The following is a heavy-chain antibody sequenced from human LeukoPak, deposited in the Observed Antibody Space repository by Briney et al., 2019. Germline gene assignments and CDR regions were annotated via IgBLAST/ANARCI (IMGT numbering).Heavy chain of an antibody. V-gene: IGHV3-33*01. CDR1: GFTFSSYG. CDR3: AREPVPHYHYMDV. D-gene: IGHD6-6*01. Sequence: GGSLRLSCAASGFTFSSYGMHWVRQAPGKGLEWVAVIWCDGSNKYYADSVKGRFTISRDNSKNTLYLQMNSLRAEATAVYYCAREPVPHYHYMDVWGKGTTVTVSS. J-gene: IGHJ6*03. CDR2: IWCDGSNK.